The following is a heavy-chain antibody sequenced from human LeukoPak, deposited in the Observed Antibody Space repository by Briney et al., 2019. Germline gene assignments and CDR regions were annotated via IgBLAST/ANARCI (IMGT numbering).Heavy chain of an antibody. J-gene: IGHJ4*02. V-gene: IGHV1-2*02. CDR2: INPNSGGT. CDR1: GYTFTGYY. CDR3: AGLSSTDYYDSSGYPPDY. D-gene: IGHD3-22*01. Sequence: ASVKVSCKASGYTFTGYYMHWVRQAPGQGLEWMGWINPNSGGTNYAQKFQGRVTMTRDTSISTAYMELSRLRSDDTAVYYCAGLSSTDYYDSSGYPPDYWGQGTLVTVSS.